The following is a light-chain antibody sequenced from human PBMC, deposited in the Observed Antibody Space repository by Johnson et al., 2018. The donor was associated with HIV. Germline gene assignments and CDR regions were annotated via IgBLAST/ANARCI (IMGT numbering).Light chain of an antibody. CDR1: NSNIGNNY. V-gene: IGLV1-51*02. CDR3: VTWDTSLSAYV. J-gene: IGLJ1*01. CDR2: ENN. Sequence: QSVLTQPPSVSAAPGQKVTISCSGSNSNIGNNYVSWYQQVPGTAPKLLIYENNKRPSEIPDRFSGSKSSTSATLGITGLQTGDEADYYCVTWDTSLSAYVFGTGTTVTVL.